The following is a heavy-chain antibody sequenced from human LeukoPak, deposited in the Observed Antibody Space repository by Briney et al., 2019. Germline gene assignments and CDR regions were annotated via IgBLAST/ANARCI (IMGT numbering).Heavy chain of an antibody. CDR2: MNPNSGNT. CDR1: GYTFTSYD. V-gene: IGHV1-8*01. J-gene: IGHJ6*02. CDR3: ARAGHYDFWSGPTYGGKIWRNYYGMDV. Sequence: ASVKDSCKASGYTFTSYDINWVRQATGQGLEWMGWMNPNSGNTGYAQKFQGRVTMTRNTSISTAYMELSSLRSEDTAVYYCARAGHYDFWSGPTYGGKIWRNYYGMDVWGQGTTVTVSS. D-gene: IGHD3-3*01.